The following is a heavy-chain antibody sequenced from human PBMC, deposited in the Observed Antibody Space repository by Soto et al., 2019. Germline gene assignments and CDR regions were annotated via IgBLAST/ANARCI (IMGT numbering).Heavy chain of an antibody. CDR3: AKLSCTSSTCYFPGWFDP. J-gene: IGHJ5*02. CDR1: GDSISGGASF. V-gene: IGHV4-31*03. D-gene: IGHD2-2*01. Sequence: SETLSLTCTVSGDSISGGASFWSWIRQPPGKGLEWIANVYYSGSSYYNPSLKSRLTISVDTTKNQFSLQLRSMTAADTAVYYCAKLSCTSSTCYFPGWFDPWGQGTLVTVSS. CDR2: VYYSGSS.